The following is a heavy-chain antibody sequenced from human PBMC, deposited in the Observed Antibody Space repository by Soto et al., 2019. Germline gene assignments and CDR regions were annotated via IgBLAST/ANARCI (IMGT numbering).Heavy chain of an antibody. V-gene: IGHV3-23*01. J-gene: IGHJ4*02. Sequence: GGSLRLSCAASGFTFSSYAMSWVRQAPGKGLEWVSAISGSGGSTYYADSVKGRFTISRDNSKNTLYLQMNSLRAEDTAVYYCAKDMGGITIFGVVIGPIDYWGQGTLVTVSS. CDR2: ISGSGGST. CDR1: GFTFSSYA. CDR3: AKDMGGITIFGVVIGPIDY. D-gene: IGHD3-3*01.